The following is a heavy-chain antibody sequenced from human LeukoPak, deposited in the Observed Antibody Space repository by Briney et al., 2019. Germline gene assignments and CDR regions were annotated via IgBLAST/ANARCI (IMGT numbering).Heavy chain of an antibody. J-gene: IGHJ4*02. CDR1: GFTFSSYG. CDR3: AKDQGGIAVAGGFAY. V-gene: IGHV3-33*06. Sequence: GGSLRLSCAASGFTFSSYGMHWVRQAPGKGLEWVAVIWYDGSNKYYADSVKGRFTISRDNSKNTLYLQMNSLRAEDTAVYYCAKDQGGIAVAGGFAYWGQGTLVTVSS. CDR2: IWYDGSNK. D-gene: IGHD6-19*01.